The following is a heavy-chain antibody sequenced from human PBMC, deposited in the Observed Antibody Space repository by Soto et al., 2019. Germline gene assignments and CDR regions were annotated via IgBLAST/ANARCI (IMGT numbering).Heavy chain of an antibody. CDR1: GFTFTSYW. J-gene: IGHJ4*01. CDR3: ARVAVTTYYFDY. D-gene: IGHD4-17*01. Sequence: GGSRRLSCAASGFTFTSYWMHWVRQSPGKGLVWVSRINPDGSRTSYADSVKGRFTISRDNAKNTLYLQMNSLGADDTAVYYCARVAVTTYYFDYWGHGTLVTVYS. CDR2: INPDGSRT. V-gene: IGHV3-74*01.